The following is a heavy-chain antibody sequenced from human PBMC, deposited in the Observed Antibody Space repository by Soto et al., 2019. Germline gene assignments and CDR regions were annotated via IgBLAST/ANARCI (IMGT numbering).Heavy chain of an antibody. CDR2: IIPIFGTA. J-gene: IGHJ6*02. CDR1: GGTFSSYA. V-gene: IGHV1-69*01. CDR3: ARARGGMATITFPECGGQDYYYYYGMDV. D-gene: IGHD5-12*01. Sequence: QVQLVQSGAEVKKPGSSVKVSCKASGGTFSSYAISWVRQAPGQGLEWMGGIIPIFGTANYAQKFQGRVTITADESTSTAYMELSSLRSEDTAVYYCARARGGMATITFPECGGQDYYYYYGMDVWGQGTTVTVAS.